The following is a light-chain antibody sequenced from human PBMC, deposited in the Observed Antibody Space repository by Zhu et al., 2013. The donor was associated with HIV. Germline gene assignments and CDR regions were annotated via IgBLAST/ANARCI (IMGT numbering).Light chain of an antibody. CDR1: QTISGY. CDR2: ATS. Sequence: IVLTQYPDTLSVSPGERVTISCRASQTISGYLAWYQQRPGQAPRLLIYATSNRATGIPDRFSGSGSGTDFTLSISRLDPEDFAVYYCQQNDSSSLTFGGGTTVEVK. CDR3: QQNDSSSLT. V-gene: IGKV3-20*01. J-gene: IGKJ4*01.